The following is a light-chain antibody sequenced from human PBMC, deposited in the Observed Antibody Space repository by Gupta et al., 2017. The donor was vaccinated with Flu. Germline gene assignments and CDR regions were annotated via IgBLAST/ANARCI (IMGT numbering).Light chain of an antibody. CDR1: QGLVYSDGNTY. J-gene: IGKJ1*01. CDR2: LGS. Sequence: VHLGQSASLACRSSQGLVYSDGNTYLHWFQQRPGQSPRRLIYLGSKRDSGVPDRFSGSGSGTDLTLKISRVEAEDVGVYFCMQGAHWPWAFGQGTKLEIK. CDR3: MQGAHWPWA. V-gene: IGKV2-30*01.